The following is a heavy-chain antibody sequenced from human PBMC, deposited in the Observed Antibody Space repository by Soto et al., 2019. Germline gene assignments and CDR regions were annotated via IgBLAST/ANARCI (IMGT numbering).Heavy chain of an antibody. J-gene: IGHJ4*02. V-gene: IGHV3-23*01. CDR1: GFTFSSYA. CDR2: ISGSGGNT. Sequence: PGGSLRLSCAASGFTFSSYAMSWVRQAPGKGLEWVSAISGSGGNTYYADSVKGRFTISRDNSKNTLYLQMNSLRAEDTALYYCAKVPGIAVPYFDYWGQGTLVTVSS. D-gene: IGHD6-19*01. CDR3: AKVPGIAVPYFDY.